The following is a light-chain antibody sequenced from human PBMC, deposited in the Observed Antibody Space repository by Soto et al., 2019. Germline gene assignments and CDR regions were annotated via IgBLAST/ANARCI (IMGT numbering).Light chain of an antibody. CDR1: QRIANNY. CDR2: GAS. CDR3: QQYGWLLPIT. Sequence: DIVLTQSPGTLSLSPGERATISCRASQRIANNYLAWYQQRPDQAPRLLIYGASTRATGIPDRFSGSGSGTDFSLTISALEPEDFALYFCQQYGWLLPITFGQGTRLEIK. V-gene: IGKV3-20*01. J-gene: IGKJ5*01.